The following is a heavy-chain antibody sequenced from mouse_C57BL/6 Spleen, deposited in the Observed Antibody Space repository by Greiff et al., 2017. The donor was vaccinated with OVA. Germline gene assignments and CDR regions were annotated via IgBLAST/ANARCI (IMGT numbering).Heavy chain of an antibody. CDR2: IYPGSGST. V-gene: IGHV1-55*01. D-gene: IGHD3-3*01. CDR3: ARWDNSYFDY. CDR1: GYTFTSYW. Sequence: VQLVEPGAELVKPGASVKMSCKASGYTFTSYWITWVKQRPGQGLEWIGDIYPGSGSTNYNEKFKSKATLTVDTSSSTAYMQLSSLTSEDSAVYYCARWDNSYFDYWGQGTTLTVSS. J-gene: IGHJ2*01.